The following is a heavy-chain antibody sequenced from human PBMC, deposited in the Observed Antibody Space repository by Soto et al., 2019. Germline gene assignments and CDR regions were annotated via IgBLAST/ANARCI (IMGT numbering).Heavy chain of an antibody. J-gene: IGHJ4*02. V-gene: IGHV1-69*01. CDR3: ASGASRRYPYFFDS. Sequence: QAQVVQSGAEVRKPGSSVKLSCKASEGSFNSYAIAWVRQAPGQGLEWMGGIIPYYNTLNYAQKFQDRVTITADDSTNTVYMELSSLRSDDTAVYFCASGASRRYPYFFDSWAQGTLLTVSS. CDR1: EGSFNSYA. D-gene: IGHD6-13*01. CDR2: IIPYYNTL.